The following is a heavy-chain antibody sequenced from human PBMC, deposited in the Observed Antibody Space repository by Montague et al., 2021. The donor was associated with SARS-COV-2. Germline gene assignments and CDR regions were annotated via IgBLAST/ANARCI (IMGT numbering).Heavy chain of an antibody. D-gene: IGHD2-8*01. CDR2: IQHSRII. J-gene: IGHJ3*01. V-gene: IGHV4-34*01. CDR3: WMGGGNGVFDL. CDR1: GGSFSDYY. Sequence: SETLSLTCAVSGGSFSDYYWSWIRQPPGKGLEWIGPEWIGEIQHSRIINYNPSLKSRVTISVDASRNQLSLKLSSVTAADTAVYYCWMGGGNGVFDLWGQGTMVTVSS.